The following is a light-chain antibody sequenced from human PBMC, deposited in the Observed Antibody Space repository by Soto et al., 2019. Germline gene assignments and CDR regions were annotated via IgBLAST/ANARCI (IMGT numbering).Light chain of an antibody. Sequence: EIVLTQSPGTLSLSPGERATLSCRASQSVSSSYLAWYQQKPGQAPRLLIYGASSRATGIPDRFSGSGSGTAFTLTISRLEPEDYAVYYCQQYCSSLVTFGQGTKVEIK. V-gene: IGKV3-20*01. CDR3: QQYCSSLVT. CDR1: QSVSSSY. J-gene: IGKJ1*01. CDR2: GAS.